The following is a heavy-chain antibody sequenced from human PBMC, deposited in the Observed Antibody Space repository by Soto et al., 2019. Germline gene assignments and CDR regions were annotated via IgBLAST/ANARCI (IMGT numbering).Heavy chain of an antibody. CDR3: AKGGSTSYYFDY. Sequence: QVHLVESGGGVVQPGRSLRLSCAASGFTFSNFVIHWVRQAPGKGLEWVAVISSDGGNKYYAESVKGRFTMSRDNSKNTLYLQINSLRAEDTAVYYCAKGGSTSYYFDYWGQGTLVTVSS. D-gene: IGHD6-13*01. J-gene: IGHJ4*02. CDR1: GFTFSNFV. CDR2: ISSDGGNK. V-gene: IGHV3-30*18.